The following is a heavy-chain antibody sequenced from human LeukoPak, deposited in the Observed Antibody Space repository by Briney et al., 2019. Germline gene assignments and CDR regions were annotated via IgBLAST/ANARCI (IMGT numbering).Heavy chain of an antibody. CDR2: IHHSGTT. V-gene: IGHV4-4*02. Sequence: SETLSLTCAVSGGSISSSNWGSWVRQPPGRGLEWIGEIHHSGTTNYNPSLKSRVTISVDMSKNQFSLKLNSVTAADTAAYYCAKRVEEKGYSQPWGPGTLVTVSS. CDR3: AKRVEEKGYSQP. D-gene: IGHD5-24*01. J-gene: IGHJ1*01. CDR1: GGSISSSNW.